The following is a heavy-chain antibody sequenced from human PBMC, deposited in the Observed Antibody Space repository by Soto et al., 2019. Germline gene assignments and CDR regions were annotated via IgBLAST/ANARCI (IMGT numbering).Heavy chain of an antibody. CDR2: INHSGST. Sequence: PSETLSLTCAVYGGSFSGYYWSWIRQPPGKGLEWIGEINHSGSTKYNPSLKGRVTISVDTSKNQFSLKLSSVTAADTAVYYCARVRGTMIVVVIPQTRGWFDPWGQGTLVTVS. CDR3: ARVRGTMIVVVIPQTRGWFDP. D-gene: IGHD3-22*01. J-gene: IGHJ5*02. V-gene: IGHV4-34*01. CDR1: GGSFSGYY.